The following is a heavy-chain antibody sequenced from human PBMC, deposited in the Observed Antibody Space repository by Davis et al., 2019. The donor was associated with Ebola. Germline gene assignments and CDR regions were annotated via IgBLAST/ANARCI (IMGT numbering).Heavy chain of an antibody. Sequence: SETLSPTCPVSGGPISSYYWSWIRQLPGKGVEWIGYIYYSGSTNYNPPLKSRVTISVDTSKNQFSLKLSSVSAADTAVYYCARGGQGVGAGRWLDPWGHGTLVTVSS. CDR1: GGPISSYY. V-gene: IGHV4-59*01. CDR3: ARGGQGVGAGRWLDP. D-gene: IGHD2-15*01. CDR2: IYYSGST. J-gene: IGHJ5*02.